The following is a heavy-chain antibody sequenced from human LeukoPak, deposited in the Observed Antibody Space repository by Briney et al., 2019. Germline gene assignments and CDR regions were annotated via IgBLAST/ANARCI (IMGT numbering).Heavy chain of an antibody. CDR3: TRHPFDY. Sequence: GGSLRLSCAASGFTFSSYSMNWVRQAPGKGLEWVGFIRSKAYGVTTEYAASVKGRSTISRDDSKSIAYLQMNSLKTEDTAVYYCTRHPFDYWGQGALVTVSS. CDR2: IRSKAYGVTT. J-gene: IGHJ4*02. CDR1: GFTFSSYS. V-gene: IGHV3-49*04.